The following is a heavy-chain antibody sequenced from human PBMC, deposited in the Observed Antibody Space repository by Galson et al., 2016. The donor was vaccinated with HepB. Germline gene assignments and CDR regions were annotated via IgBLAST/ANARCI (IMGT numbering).Heavy chain of an antibody. CDR1: GYSLSEVS. J-gene: IGHJ4*02. D-gene: IGHD3-16*01. CDR3: ATSPGGLAIFDY. CDR2: FAPDHDDS. Sequence: SVKVSCKVSGYSLSEVSVHWVRQAPGKGLEWMGGFAPDHDDSIYAQMFQGRVTMTEDTSTDTAYMDLSSLRSDDTAVYYCATSPGGLAIFDYWGQGTLVTVSS. V-gene: IGHV1-24*01.